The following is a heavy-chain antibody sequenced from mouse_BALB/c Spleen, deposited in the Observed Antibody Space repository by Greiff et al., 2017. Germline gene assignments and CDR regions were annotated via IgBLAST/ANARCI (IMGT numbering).Heavy chain of an antibody. CDR3: ARDARKNYDWYFDV. CDR1: GFTFSDFY. J-gene: IGHJ1*01. CDR2: SRNKANDYTT. V-gene: IGHV7-1*02. D-gene: IGHD1-1*02. Sequence: EVQVVESGGGLVQPGGSLRLSCATSGFTFSDFYMEWVRQPPGKRLEWIAASRNKANDYTTEYSASVKGRFIVSRDTSQSILYLQMNALRAEDTAIYYCARDARKNYDWYFDVWGAGTTVTVSS.